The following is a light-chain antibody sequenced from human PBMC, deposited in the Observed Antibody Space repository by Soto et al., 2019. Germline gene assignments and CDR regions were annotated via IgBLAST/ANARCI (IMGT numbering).Light chain of an antibody. Sequence: IVLTQSPGTLSLSPGERATLSCRASQSLSYRYSVWYQHRSGQAPRLLISGASSRATGIPDRFSGSGSGTDFTLTISRLEPEDFAVYYCQQYYTSPFSFGQGTKLEIK. J-gene: IGKJ2*01. V-gene: IGKV3-20*01. CDR3: QQYYTSPFS. CDR1: QSLSYRY. CDR2: GAS.